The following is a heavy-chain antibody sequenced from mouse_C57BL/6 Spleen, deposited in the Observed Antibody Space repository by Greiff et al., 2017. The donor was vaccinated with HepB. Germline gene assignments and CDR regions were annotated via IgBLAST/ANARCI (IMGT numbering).Heavy chain of an antibody. V-gene: IGHV5-16*01. J-gene: IGHJ2*01. Sequence: EVMLVESEGGLVQPGSSMKLSCTASGFTFSDYYMAWVRQVPEKGLEWVANINYDGSSTYYLDSLKSRFIISRDNAKNILYLQMSSLKSEDTATYYCARDETGYFDYWGQGTTLTVSS. CDR1: GFTFSDYY. CDR3: ARDETGYFDY. CDR2: INYDGSST. D-gene: IGHD4-1*01.